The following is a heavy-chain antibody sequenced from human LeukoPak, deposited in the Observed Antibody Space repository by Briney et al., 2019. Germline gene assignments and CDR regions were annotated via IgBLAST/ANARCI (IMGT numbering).Heavy chain of an antibody. CDR1: GFTFSSYG. CDR2: ISYDGSNK. CDR3: AKDRLVYSGSYVFDY. V-gene: IGHV3-30*18. D-gene: IGHD1-26*01. Sequence: GGSLRLSCAASGFTFSSYGMHWVRQAPGKGLEWVAVISYDGSNKYYADSVKGRFTISRDNSKNTLYLQMNSLRAEDTAVYYCAKDRLVYSGSYVFDYWGQGTLVTVSS. J-gene: IGHJ4*02.